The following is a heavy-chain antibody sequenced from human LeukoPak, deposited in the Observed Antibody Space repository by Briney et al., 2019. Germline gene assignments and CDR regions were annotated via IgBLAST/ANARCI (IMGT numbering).Heavy chain of an antibody. V-gene: IGHV3-21*01. CDR3: ARERGPNGYSSSWYDAFDI. CDR1: GFTFSSYS. Sequence: GGSLRLSCAASGFTFSSYSMNWVRQAPGKGLEWVSSISSSSRYIYYADSVKGRFTISRDNAKNSLYLQMNSLRAEDTAVYYCARERGPNGYSSSWYDAFDIWGQGTMVTVSS. J-gene: IGHJ3*02. CDR2: ISSSSRYI. D-gene: IGHD6-13*01.